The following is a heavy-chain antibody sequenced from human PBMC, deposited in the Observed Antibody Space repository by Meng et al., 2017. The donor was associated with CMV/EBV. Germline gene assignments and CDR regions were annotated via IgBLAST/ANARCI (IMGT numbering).Heavy chain of an antibody. CDR2: INHSGST. D-gene: IGHD2-2*02. V-gene: IGHV4-34*01. CDR1: GGSFSGYY. J-gene: IGHJ4*02. CDR3: ARGRLRYCSSTSCHTNY. Sequence: SETLSLTCAVYGGSFSGYYWSWIRQPPGKGLEWIGEINHSGSTNYNPSLKGRVTISVDTSKNQSSLKLSSVTAADTAVYYCARGRLRYCSSTSCHTNYWGQGTLVTVSS.